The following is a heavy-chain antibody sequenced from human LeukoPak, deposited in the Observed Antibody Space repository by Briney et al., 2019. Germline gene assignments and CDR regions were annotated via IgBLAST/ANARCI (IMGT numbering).Heavy chain of an antibody. Sequence: SETLSLTCAVSGYSISSGYYWGWIRQPPGKGLEWIGGIYHSGSTYYNPSLKSRVTISVDTSKDQFSLKLSSVTAADTAVYYCARASSGWYAGGYFDYWGQGTLVTVSS. CDR3: ARASSGWYAGGYFDY. J-gene: IGHJ4*02. D-gene: IGHD6-19*01. CDR1: GYSISSGYY. V-gene: IGHV4-38-2*01. CDR2: IYHSGST.